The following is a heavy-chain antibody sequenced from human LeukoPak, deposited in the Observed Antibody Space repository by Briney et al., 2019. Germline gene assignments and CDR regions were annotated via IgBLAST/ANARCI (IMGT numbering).Heavy chain of an antibody. CDR3: ARRWEVGTVTEADYFDY. CDR1: GYRFTSYW. CDR2: IYPSDSDT. Sequence: AGESLKISCKGSGYRFTSYWIGWVRQMPGKGLEWMGIIYPSDSDTRYSPSFQGQVTISADKSISTAYLQWSSLKASDTAMYYCARRWEVGTVTEADYFDYWCQGTVVTVSS. V-gene: IGHV5-51*01. J-gene: IGHJ4*02. D-gene: IGHD4-11*01.